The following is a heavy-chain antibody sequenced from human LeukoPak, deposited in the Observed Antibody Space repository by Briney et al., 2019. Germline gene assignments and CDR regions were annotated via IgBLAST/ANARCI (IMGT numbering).Heavy chain of an antibody. CDR1: GFIFTDYW. J-gene: IGHJ4*02. Sequence: GGSLRLSCAASGFIFTDYWMNWVRQAPGKGLEWVAMIKYDGIDKKYLDSVKGRFTISRDNAKNSLYLEMNSLRAEDTAVYYCAKFTEKQLVGWGQGTLVTVSS. D-gene: IGHD6-13*01. CDR3: AKFTEKQLVG. V-gene: IGHV3-7*03. CDR2: IKYDGIDK.